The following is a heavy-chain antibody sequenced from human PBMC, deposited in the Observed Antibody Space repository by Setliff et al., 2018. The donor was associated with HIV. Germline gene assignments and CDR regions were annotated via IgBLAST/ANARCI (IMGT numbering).Heavy chain of an antibody. V-gene: IGHV4-61*02. CDR1: GGSISSDGYY. J-gene: IGHJ4*02. D-gene: IGHD2-21*02. Sequence: PSETLSLTCSVSGGSISSDGYYWSWIRQPAGKGLEWIGRIQTSGRTNNNPSLKSRVTMSVDTSKDQFSLILTSVTAADTAVYYCARSSRVNCGGDCYLFDYWGQGTPVTVSS. CDR2: IQTSGRT. CDR3: ARSSRVNCGGDCYLFDY.